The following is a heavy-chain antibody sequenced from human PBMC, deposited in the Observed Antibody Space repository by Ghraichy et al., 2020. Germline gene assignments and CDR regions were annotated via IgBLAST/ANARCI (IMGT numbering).Heavy chain of an antibody. CDR2: LNPKSGGT. D-gene: IGHD3-16*01. CDR3: VRAPMGAVAPFFDP. V-gene: IGHV1-2*04. J-gene: IGHJ5*02. CDR1: GYTFGDYK. Sequence: ASVKVSCKASGYTFGDYKIHWLRQAPGQGLEWMGWLNPKSGGTNSARRFQDSVTMSRASSISTAYMEMTSLTSDDTAVYYWVRAPMGAVAPFFDPWGQGTLVTVSS.